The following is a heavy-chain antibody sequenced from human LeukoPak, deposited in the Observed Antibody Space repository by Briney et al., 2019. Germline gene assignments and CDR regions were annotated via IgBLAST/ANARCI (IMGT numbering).Heavy chain of an antibody. D-gene: IGHD4-17*01. J-gene: IGHJ2*01. V-gene: IGHV3-30*18. CDR1: GFTFSSYG. CDR3: AKNGGGDYGGHWYFDL. CDR2: ISYDGSNK. Sequence: GGSLRLSCAASGFTFSSYGMHWVRQAPGKGLEWVAVISYDGSNKYYADSVKGRFTISRDNSKNTLYLQMNSLRAEDTAVYYCAKNGGGDYGGHWYFDLWGRGTLVTVSS.